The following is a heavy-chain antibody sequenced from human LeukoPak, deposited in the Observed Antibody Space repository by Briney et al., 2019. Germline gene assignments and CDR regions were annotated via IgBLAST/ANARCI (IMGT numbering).Heavy chain of an antibody. CDR1: GGSFSGYY. J-gene: IGHJ5*02. CDR2: INHSGST. V-gene: IGHV4-34*01. CDR3: ARQSGYYGSGSYYPWFDP. D-gene: IGHD3-10*01. Sequence: SETLSLTCAVYGGSFSGYYWSWIRQPPGKGLEWIGEINHSGSTNYNPSLKSRVTISVDTSKNQFSLKLSSVTAADTAVYYCARQSGYYGSGSYYPWFDPWGQGTLVTVSS.